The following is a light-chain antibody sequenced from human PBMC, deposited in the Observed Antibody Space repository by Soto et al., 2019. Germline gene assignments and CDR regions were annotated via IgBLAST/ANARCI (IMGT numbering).Light chain of an antibody. Sequence: EIQVSQNPSTLSASVGDRVTITCRASQSISSWLAWYQQKPGKAPKLLIYDASSLESGVPSRFSGSGSGTEFTLTISSLQPDDFATYYCQQYDSYPWRFGQGTKVDIK. CDR2: DAS. CDR1: QSISSW. V-gene: IGKV1-5*01. CDR3: QQYDSYPWR. J-gene: IGKJ1*01.